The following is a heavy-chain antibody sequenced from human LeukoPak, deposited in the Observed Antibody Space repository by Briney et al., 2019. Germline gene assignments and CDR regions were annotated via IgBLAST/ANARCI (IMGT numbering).Heavy chain of an antibody. V-gene: IGHV5-51*01. D-gene: IGHD6-13*01. CDR3: ARDLKIAAAGTEDYYNYGMDV. J-gene: IGHJ6*02. CDR2: IYTDDSDT. Sequence: GESLKIFCRGSGYTFTTYWIGWVRQMPGKGLEWMGIIYTDDSDTRYSPSFQGQVTISADKSISTAYLHWSSLKASDTAMYYCARDLKIAAAGTEDYYNYGMDVWGQGTMVTVSS. CDR1: GYTFTTYW.